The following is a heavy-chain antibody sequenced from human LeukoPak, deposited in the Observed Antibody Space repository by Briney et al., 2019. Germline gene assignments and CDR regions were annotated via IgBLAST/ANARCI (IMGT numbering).Heavy chain of an antibody. V-gene: IGHV3-23*01. CDR3: AKAPMEDSWYIHFDY. Sequence: PGGSLRLSCAASGFTFSSYSMNWVRQAPGKGLEWVSAITNSGDNTYYADSVKGRFTISRDNSKNTLYLQINSLRAEDTAIYYCAKAPMEDSWYIHFDYWGQGTLVTVSS. J-gene: IGHJ4*02. CDR2: ITNSGDNT. D-gene: IGHD6-13*01. CDR1: GFTFSSYS.